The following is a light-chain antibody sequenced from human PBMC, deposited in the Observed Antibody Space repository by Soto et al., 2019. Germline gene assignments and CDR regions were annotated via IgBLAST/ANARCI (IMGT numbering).Light chain of an antibody. J-gene: IGLJ2*01. V-gene: IGLV3-1*01. CDR2: ENS. Sequence: SYELTQPPSVSVSPGQTASITCSGDALGDKYACWYQQKPGQSPILVIYENSERPSGIPERFSGSNSGNTATLTISGTQAVDEADYYCQTWDTSFVVFGGGTKVTVL. CDR3: QTWDTSFVV. CDR1: ALGDKY.